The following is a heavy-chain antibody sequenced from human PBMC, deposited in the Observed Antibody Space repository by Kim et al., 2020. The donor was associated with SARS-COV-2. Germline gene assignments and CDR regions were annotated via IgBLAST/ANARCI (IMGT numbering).Heavy chain of an antibody. CDR3: ARDDYGGYNWFDP. Sequence: SETLSLTCTVSGYSISSGYYWGWIRQPPGKGLEWIGSIYHSGSTYYNPSLKSRVTISVDTSKNQFSLKLSSVTAADTAVYYCARDDYGGYNWFDPWGQGT. V-gene: IGHV4-38-2*02. D-gene: IGHD4-17*01. J-gene: IGHJ5*02. CDR1: GYSISSGYY. CDR2: IYHSGST.